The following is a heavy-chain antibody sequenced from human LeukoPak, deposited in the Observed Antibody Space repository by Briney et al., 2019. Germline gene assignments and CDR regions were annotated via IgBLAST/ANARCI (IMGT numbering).Heavy chain of an antibody. J-gene: IGHJ4*02. V-gene: IGHV1-18*01. CDR3: ARGVAVGTAYYFDC. CDR1: GYTSTSYG. D-gene: IGHD4-23*01. Sequence: ASVKVSCKASGYTSTSYGVSWVRQAPGQGLEWMGWISAYNGNTNYAQNLQGRVTMTTVTSTNTAYMELRSLRSDDTAVYYCARGVAVGTAYYFDCWGQGTLVTVSS. CDR2: ISAYNGNT.